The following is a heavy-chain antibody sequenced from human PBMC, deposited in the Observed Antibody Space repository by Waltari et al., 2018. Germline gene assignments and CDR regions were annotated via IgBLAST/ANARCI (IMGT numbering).Heavy chain of an antibody. J-gene: IGHJ4*02. D-gene: IGHD1-26*01. Sequence: TSYGISWLRQAPGQRLEWMGWISAYNGNTNDAQKLQGRVTMTTDTTTSTDYMELRRLRAEDTAVYYCAKSNSGSYRLYFDYWGQGTMVTVSS. CDR2: ISAYNGNT. V-gene: IGHV1-18*01. CDR3: AKSNSGSYRLYFDY. CDR1: TSYG.